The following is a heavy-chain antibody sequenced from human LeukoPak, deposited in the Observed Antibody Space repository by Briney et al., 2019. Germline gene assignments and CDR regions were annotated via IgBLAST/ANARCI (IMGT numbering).Heavy chain of an antibody. D-gene: IGHD3-22*01. V-gene: IGHV3-48*04. J-gene: IGHJ3*02. CDR1: GFTFSSYS. CDR2: ISSSGSTI. CDR3: ARVYDSSGQTTGDAFDI. Sequence: GGSLRLSCAASGFTFSSYSMNWVRQAPGKGLEWVSYISSSGSTIYYADSVKGRFTISRDNAKNSLYLQMNSLRAEDTAVYYCARVYDSSGQTTGDAFDIWGQGTMVTVSS.